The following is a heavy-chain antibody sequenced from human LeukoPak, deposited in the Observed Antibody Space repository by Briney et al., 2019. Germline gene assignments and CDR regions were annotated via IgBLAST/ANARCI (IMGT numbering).Heavy chain of an antibody. J-gene: IGHJ5*02. CDR1: GGSISSYY. D-gene: IGHD1-7*01. CDR2: IYYSGST. V-gene: IGHV4-59*01. CDR3: ARGNWNYVWFDP. Sequence: PSETLSLTCTVSGGSISSYYWSWIRQPPGKGLEWIGYIYYSGSTNYNPSLMSRVTISVDTSKNQFSLKLSSVTAADTAVYYCARGNWNYVWFDPWGQGTLVTVSS.